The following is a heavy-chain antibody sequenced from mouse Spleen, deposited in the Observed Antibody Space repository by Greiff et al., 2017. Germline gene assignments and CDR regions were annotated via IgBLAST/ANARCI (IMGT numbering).Heavy chain of an antibody. J-gene: IGHJ4*01. CDR2: INYDGSST. Sequence: EVHLVESEGGLVQPGSSMKLSCTASGFTFSDYYMAWVRQVPEKGLEWVANINYDGSSTYYLDSLKSRFIISRDNAKNILYLQMSSLKSEDTATYYCARDHGTGAMDYWGQGTSVTVSS. CDR3: ARDHGTGAMDY. D-gene: IGHD4-1*01. V-gene: IGHV5-16*01. CDR1: GFTFSDYY.